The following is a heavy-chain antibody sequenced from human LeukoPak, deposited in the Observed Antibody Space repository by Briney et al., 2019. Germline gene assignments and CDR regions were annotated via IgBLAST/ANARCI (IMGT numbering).Heavy chain of an antibody. Sequence: SVKVSCKASGYTFSDYCIHWVRQAPGQGLEWMGWIRPNNGDTHYAQNFRGRISMTTDTSISTAYMEMSTLTYDDTAMYYCSRGSSLTGNRVASDYWGQGTLVTVSS. CDR2: IRPNNGDT. CDR3: SRGSSLTGNRVASDY. J-gene: IGHJ4*02. D-gene: IGHD3-9*01. CDR1: GYTFSDYC. V-gene: IGHV1-2*02.